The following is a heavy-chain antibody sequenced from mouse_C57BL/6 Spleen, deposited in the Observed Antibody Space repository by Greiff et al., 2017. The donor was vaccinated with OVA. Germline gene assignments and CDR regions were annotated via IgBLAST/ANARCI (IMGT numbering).Heavy chain of an antibody. CDR1: GYTFTSYW. D-gene: IGHD1-1*01. V-gene: IGHV1-64*01. Sequence: QVQLQQPGAELVKPGASVTLSCKASGYTFTSYWMHWVKQRPGQGLEWIGMIHPNSGSTNYNEKFKSKATLTVDKSSSTAYMQLSSLTSEDSAVYYCARNYYGSSHYWYFDVWGTGTTVTVSS. J-gene: IGHJ1*03. CDR2: IHPNSGST. CDR3: ARNYYGSSHYWYFDV.